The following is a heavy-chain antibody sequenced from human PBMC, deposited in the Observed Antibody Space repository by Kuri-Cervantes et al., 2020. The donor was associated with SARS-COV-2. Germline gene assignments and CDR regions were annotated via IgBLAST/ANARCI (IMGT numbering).Heavy chain of an antibody. Sequence: LSLTCSVSSGSLSDYHWSWVRQAPGKGLEWVSGISWNSNNIDYVDSVKGRFTISRDNAKNSLFLQMNSLRAEDMAMYYCAKERGYGYGFDIWGQGTMVTVSS. V-gene: IGHV3-9*03. CDR2: ISWNSNNI. CDR1: SGSLSDYH. J-gene: IGHJ3*02. D-gene: IGHD3-10*01. CDR3: AKERGYGYGFDI.